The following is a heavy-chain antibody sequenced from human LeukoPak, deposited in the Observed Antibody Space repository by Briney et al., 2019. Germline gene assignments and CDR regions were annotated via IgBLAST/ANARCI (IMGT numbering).Heavy chain of an antibody. CDR1: GGTFISYA. Sequence: ASVKVSCKASGGTFISYAISWVRQAPGQGLEWMGGIIPIFGTANYAQKFQGRVTITADESTSTAYLELSSLRSEDTAVYYCARGGDYGPNDAFDIWGQGTMVTVSS. CDR3: ARGGDYGPNDAFDI. D-gene: IGHD4-17*01. CDR2: IIPIFGTA. V-gene: IGHV1-69*01. J-gene: IGHJ3*02.